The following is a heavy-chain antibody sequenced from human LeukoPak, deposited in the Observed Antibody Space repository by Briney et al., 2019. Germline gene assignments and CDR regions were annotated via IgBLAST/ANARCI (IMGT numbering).Heavy chain of an antibody. CDR2: IYHSGST. V-gene: IGHV4-38-2*02. J-gene: IGHJ6*03. CDR1: GYSISSGYY. CDR3: ARGTARDRYYYYYYMDV. D-gene: IGHD2-21*02. Sequence: SETLSLTCTVSGYSISSGYYWGWIRQPPGKGLEWIGSIYHSGSTYYNPSLKSRVTISVDTSKNQFSLKLSSVTAADTAVYYCARGTARDRYYYYYYMDVWGKGTTVTISS.